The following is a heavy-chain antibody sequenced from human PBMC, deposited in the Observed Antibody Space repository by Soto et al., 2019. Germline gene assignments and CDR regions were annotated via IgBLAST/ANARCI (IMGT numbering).Heavy chain of an antibody. CDR1: GFTFSSYW. Sequence: PGGSLRLSCAASGFTFSSYWMSWVRQAPGKGLEWVANIKQAGSEKYYVDSVKGRFTIARDNAKNSLYLQMNSLRAEDTAVYYCVSDGYSYGLGYYYYYGMDVWGQGTTVTVSS. CDR2: IKQAGSEK. D-gene: IGHD5-18*01. V-gene: IGHV3-7*05. CDR3: VSDGYSYGLGYYYYYGMDV. J-gene: IGHJ6*02.